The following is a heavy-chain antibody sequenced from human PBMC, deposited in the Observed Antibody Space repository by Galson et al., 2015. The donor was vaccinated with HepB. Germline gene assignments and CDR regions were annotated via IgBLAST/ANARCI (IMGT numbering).Heavy chain of an antibody. J-gene: IGHJ4*02. CDR2: IRYDGTNK. CDR3: AKDPRTYGDYRSYYFDY. Sequence: SLRLSCAASAFTFSNYGMHWVRQAPGKGLEWVAFIRYDGTNKYYADSVKGRFTISRDNSKNTLYLQMNSLRAEDTAVYYCAKDPRTYGDYRSYYFDYWGQGTLVTVSS. CDR1: AFTFSNYG. V-gene: IGHV3-30*02. D-gene: IGHD4-17*01.